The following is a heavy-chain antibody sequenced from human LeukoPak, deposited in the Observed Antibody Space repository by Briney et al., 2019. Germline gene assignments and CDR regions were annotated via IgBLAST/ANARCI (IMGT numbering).Heavy chain of an antibody. CDR1: GGSISSLY. Sequence: SETLSLTCSVSGGSISSLYWSWIRQPPGKGLEWIGYIYYTGSTNYNPSLKSRVTMFVDMSKNQFSLRLSSVTAADTAVYYCARHRASSSSSPFDYWGQGTLVTVSS. V-gene: IGHV4-59*08. D-gene: IGHD6-6*01. CDR3: ARHRASSSSSPFDY. CDR2: IYYTGST. J-gene: IGHJ4*02.